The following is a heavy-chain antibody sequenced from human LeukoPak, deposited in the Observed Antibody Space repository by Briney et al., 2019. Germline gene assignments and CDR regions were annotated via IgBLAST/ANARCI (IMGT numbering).Heavy chain of an antibody. CDR1: GFTFSGYW. CDR3: AAGGGWDPSFGVVTHLDA. D-gene: IGHD3-3*01. V-gene: IGHV3-74*01. CDR2: IDNDGHGI. J-gene: IGHJ6*04. Sequence: PGGSLRLSCVISGFTFSGYWMHWVRQGPEKGLELVSRIDNDGHGIIYADSVKGRFTTSRDNVKNTLYLQMNSLRVEDTAVYYCAAGGGWDPSFGVVTHLDAWGKGTTVVVSA.